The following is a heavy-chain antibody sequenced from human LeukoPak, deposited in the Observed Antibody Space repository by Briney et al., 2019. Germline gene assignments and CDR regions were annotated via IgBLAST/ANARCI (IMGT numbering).Heavy chain of an antibody. J-gene: IGHJ4*02. CDR2: ISSSSSYI. Sequence: PGGSLRLSCEASGFTFSSYSMNWVRQAPGKGLEWVSSISSSSSYIYYADSVKGRFTISRDNAKNSLYLQMNSLRAEDTAVYYCARDSAPYSFGGVIAYWGQGTLVTVSS. CDR3: ARDSAPYSFGGVIAY. D-gene: IGHD3-16*02. V-gene: IGHV3-21*01. CDR1: GFTFSSYS.